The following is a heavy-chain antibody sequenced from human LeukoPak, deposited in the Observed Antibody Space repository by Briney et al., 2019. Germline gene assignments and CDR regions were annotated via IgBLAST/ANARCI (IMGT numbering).Heavy chain of an antibody. CDR2: IYYSGST. CDR3: ARAVVYYYSSGYYYYYGMDV. J-gene: IGHJ6*02. Sequence: SETLSLTCTVSGGSVSSGSYYWSWIRQPPGKGLEWIGYIYYSGSTNYNPSLKSRVTISVATSKNQFSLKLSSVTAADTAVYYCARAVVYYYSSGYYYYYGMDVWGQGTTVTVSS. D-gene: IGHD3-22*01. V-gene: IGHV4-61*01. CDR1: GGSVSSGSYY.